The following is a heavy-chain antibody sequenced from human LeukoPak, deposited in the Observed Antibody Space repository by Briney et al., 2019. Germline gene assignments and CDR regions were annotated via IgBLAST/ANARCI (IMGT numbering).Heavy chain of an antibody. CDR1: GFTFSDYY. V-gene: IGHV3-11*04. CDR2: ISSSSSTI. J-gene: IGHJ3*02. D-gene: IGHD3-3*01. Sequence: PGGSLRLSCAASGFTFSDYYMSWIRQAPGKGLEWVSYISSSSSTIYYADSVKGRFTISRDNAKNSLYLQMNSLRAEDTAVYYCARGDRPASGELQVYDFWSGYLGGALDIWGQGTMVTVSS. CDR3: ARGDRPASGELQVYDFWSGYLGGALDI.